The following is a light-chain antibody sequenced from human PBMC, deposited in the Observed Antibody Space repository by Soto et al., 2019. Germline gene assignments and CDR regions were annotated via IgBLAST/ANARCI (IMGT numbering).Light chain of an antibody. V-gene: IGKV4-1*01. CDR3: XXXXTTPPYT. J-gene: IGKJ2*01. Sequence: DIVMTQSPDSLAVSLGERATINCKSRQSVLHSSNKKNYLAWYQQKPGQPPKLLIYWASTRESGVPDRFSGSGSGTDFTLTISSLQAEXXXXXXXXXXXTTPPYTFGQGTKLEIK. CDR2: WAS. CDR1: QSVLHSSNKKNY.